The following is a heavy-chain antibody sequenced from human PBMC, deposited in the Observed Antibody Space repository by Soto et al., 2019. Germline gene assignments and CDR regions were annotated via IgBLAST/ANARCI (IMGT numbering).Heavy chain of an antibody. CDR2: INPSGGST. Sequence: ASVKVSCKASGYTFTSYYMHWVRQAPGQGLEWMGIINPSGGSTSYAQKFQGRVTMTRDTSTSTVYMELSSLRSEDTAVYYCARDAKFDDIYTGYFVNDLWGQGTLVTVSS. CDR3: ARDAKFDDIYTGYFVNDL. D-gene: IGHD3-9*01. V-gene: IGHV1-46*01. CDR1: GYTFTSYY. J-gene: IGHJ5*02.